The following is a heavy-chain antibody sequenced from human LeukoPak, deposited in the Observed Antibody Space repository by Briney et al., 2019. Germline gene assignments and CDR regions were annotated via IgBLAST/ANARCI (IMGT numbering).Heavy chain of an antibody. CDR1: GFIFSHYG. D-gene: IGHD5-24*01. CDR2: ISFDGSNK. Sequence: GGSLRLSCAASGFIFSHYGMHWVRQAPGKGLEWVAVISFDGSNKYYADSVKGRFTISSDNSKNTLYLQMNSLRAEDTAVYYCARHAVEGKWLQFYYFNYWGQGSLVTVSS. J-gene: IGHJ4*02. V-gene: IGHV3-30*03. CDR3: ARHAVEGKWLQFYYFNY.